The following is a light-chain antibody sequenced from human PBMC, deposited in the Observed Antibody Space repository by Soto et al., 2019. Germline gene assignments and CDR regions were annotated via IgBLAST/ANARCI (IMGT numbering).Light chain of an antibody. CDR2: DAS. Sequence: ENVLTQSPATLSLSPGERATLSCRASQSVSNYVAWYQQKPGQAPRLLIYDASNRATGIPARFSGSGSGTEFTLKISRLEPEDFAVYYCQKRSNWLFGPGTKVDIK. V-gene: IGKV3-11*01. CDR1: QSVSNY. J-gene: IGKJ3*01. CDR3: QKRSNWL.